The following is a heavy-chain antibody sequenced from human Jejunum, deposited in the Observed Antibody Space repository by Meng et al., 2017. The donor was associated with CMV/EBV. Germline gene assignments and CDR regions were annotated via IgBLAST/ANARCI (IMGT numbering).Heavy chain of an antibody. CDR2: MYYSGST. CDR1: GGSISSPSYY. V-gene: IGHV4-39*07. CDR3: ARDNSGWYLDY. D-gene: IGHD5-12*01. Sequence: TVSGGSISSPSYYWGWIRQSPGKGLEWIGTMYYSGSTQYNPSLKSRVTISVDTSKNQFSLNLSFVTAADTAVYYCARDNSGWYLDYWGQGALVTVSS. J-gene: IGHJ4*02.